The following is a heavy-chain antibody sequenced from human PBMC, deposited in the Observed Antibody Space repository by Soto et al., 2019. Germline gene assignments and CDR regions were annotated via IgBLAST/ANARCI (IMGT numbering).Heavy chain of an antibody. J-gene: IGHJ6*02. D-gene: IGHD3-3*01. Sequence: SVKVSCKASGGTFSSYAISWVRQAPGQGLEWMGGIIPIFGTANYAQKFQGRVTITADESTSTAYMELSSLRSEDTAVYYCARDRDFWSGPPSAYYYYVMDVWGQGTTVTVSS. CDR3: ARDRDFWSGPPSAYYYYVMDV. CDR1: GGTFSSYA. CDR2: IIPIFGTA. V-gene: IGHV1-69*13.